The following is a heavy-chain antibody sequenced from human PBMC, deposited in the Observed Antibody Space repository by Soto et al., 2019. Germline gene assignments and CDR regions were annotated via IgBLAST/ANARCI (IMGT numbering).Heavy chain of an antibody. Sequence: SETLSLTCTVSGGSISSYYWSWIRKPPGKGLEWIGYIYYSGSTNYNTYLKSRVTISADTSKNQFSLKLSSVTAADTAVYYCARGRGGWFINQLLNAFDIWGQGTMVTVSS. D-gene: IGHD2-2*01. CDR3: ARGRGGWFINQLLNAFDI. V-gene: IGHV4-59*01. J-gene: IGHJ3*02. CDR1: GGSISSYY. CDR2: IYYSGST.